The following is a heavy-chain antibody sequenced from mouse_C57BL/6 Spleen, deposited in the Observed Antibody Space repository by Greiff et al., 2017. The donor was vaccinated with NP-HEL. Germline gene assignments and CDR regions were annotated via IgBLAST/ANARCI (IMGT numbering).Heavy chain of an antibody. CDR2: FYPGSGSI. D-gene: IGHD1-1*01. V-gene: IGHV1-62-2*01. CDR1: GYTFTEYT. J-gene: IGHJ3*01. Sequence: QVQLQQSGAELVKPGASVKLSCKASGYTFTEYTIHWVKQRSGQGLEWIGWFYPGSGSIKYNEKFKDKATLTADKSSSTVYMELSRLTSEDSAVYFCARHGVEGHYYGSSWFAYWGQGTLVTVSA. CDR3: ARHGVEGHYYGSSWFAY.